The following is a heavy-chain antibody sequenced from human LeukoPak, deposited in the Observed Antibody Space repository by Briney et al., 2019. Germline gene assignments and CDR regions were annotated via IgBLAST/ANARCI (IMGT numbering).Heavy chain of an antibody. CDR1: GFAFSNYA. CDR2: MNPNSGDI. V-gene: IGHV1-8*02. J-gene: IGHJ3*01. CDR3: ATFSSSWHDAFDV. Sequence: GASVKVSCKASGFAFSNYAINWVRQATGHGLEWMGWMNPNSGDIAYAQKFQGRVAMTRNTSISTVYMQLSNLKSEDMALYYCATFSSSWHDAFDVWGQGARVTVSS. D-gene: IGHD6-13*01.